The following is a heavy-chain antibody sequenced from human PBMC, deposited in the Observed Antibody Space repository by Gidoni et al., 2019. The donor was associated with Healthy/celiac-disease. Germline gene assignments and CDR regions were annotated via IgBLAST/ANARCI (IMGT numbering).Heavy chain of an antibody. CDR1: GFTFSSYA. CDR2: ISGSGGST. J-gene: IGHJ4*02. D-gene: IGHD4-4*01. Sequence: EVQLLESGGGLVQPGGSLRLSCAASGFTFSSYAMSWVRQAPGKGLELVSAISGSGGSTYYADSVKGRFTISRDNSKNTLYLQMNSLRAEDTAVYYCAKDSFPHDYSNLYFDYWGQGTLVTVSS. V-gene: IGHV3-23*01. CDR3: AKDSFPHDYSNLYFDY.